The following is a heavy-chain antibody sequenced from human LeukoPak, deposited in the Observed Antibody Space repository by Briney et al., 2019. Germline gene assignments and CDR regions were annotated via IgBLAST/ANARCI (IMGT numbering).Heavy chain of an antibody. CDR3: ARDKGYSSSWYYFDY. CDR2: INAGNGNT. J-gene: IGHJ4*02. D-gene: IGHD6-13*01. CDR1: GYTFTSYA. V-gene: IGHV1-3*01. Sequence: ASVKVSCKASGYTFTSYAMHWVRQAPGQRLEWMGWINAGNGNTKYSQEFQGRVTITRDTSASTAYMELRSLRSDDTAVYYCARDKGYSSSWYYFDYWGQGTLVTVSS.